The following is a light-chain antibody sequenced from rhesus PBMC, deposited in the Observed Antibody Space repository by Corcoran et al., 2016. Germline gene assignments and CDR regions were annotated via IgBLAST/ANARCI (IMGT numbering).Light chain of an antibody. CDR1: QTISSW. CDR3: QQYATTPYS. CDR2: RTS. V-gene: IGKV1-22*01. Sequence: DIQMTQSPASLSASVGDTVTITCRASQTISSWLAWYQQKPGNAPKLLISRTSALQGGVPSRFSGSGSGTDFTPTISSLQPADFASYYCQQYATTPYSFGQRTKVDIK. J-gene: IGKJ2*01.